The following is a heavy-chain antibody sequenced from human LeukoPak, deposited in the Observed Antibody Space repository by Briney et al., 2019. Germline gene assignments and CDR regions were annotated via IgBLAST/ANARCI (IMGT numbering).Heavy chain of an antibody. CDR1: GFTFGSYG. V-gene: IGHV3-30*18. D-gene: IGHD6-19*01. CDR2: ISYDGSHE. J-gene: IGHJ6*02. Sequence: PGGSLRLSCAASGFTFGSYGMHWVRQAPGKGLEWVAVISYDGSHEYYADSVKGRFTISRDSSRNTLYLQMDSLRPEDTAMYYCSKSAVAGTHYYYYDMDVWGQGTTVTVSS. CDR3: SKSAVAGTHYYYYDMDV.